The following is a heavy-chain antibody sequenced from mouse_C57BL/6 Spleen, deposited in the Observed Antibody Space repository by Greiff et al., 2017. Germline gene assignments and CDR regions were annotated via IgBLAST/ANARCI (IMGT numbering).Heavy chain of an antibody. J-gene: IGHJ4*01. CDR3: ARSLDSSSMDY. CDR2: IHPNSGST. V-gene: IGHV1-64*01. D-gene: IGHD3-2*01. CDR1: GYTFTSYW. Sequence: QVQLQQPGAELVKPGASVKLSCKASGYTFTSYWMHWVKQRPGQGLEWIGMIHPNSGSTNYNEKFKSKATLTVDKSSSTAYMQLSSLTSEDSAVYYCARSLDSSSMDYWGQGTSVTVSS.